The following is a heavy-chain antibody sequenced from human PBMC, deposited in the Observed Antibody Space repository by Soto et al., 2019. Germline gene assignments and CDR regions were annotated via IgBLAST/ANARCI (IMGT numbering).Heavy chain of an antibody. V-gene: IGHV4-59*08. D-gene: IGHD5-12*01. CDR2: IYYAGST. CDR1: GTMINLC. CDR3: ARRIVATETFAY. Sequence: GTMINLCGSRILQQPGRGLEWIGFIYYAGSTKYNPSLNSRFTISVGTSKNQFSLTVTSVTASDTAVYYCARRIVATETFAYWGQGTLVIVSS. J-gene: IGHJ4*02.